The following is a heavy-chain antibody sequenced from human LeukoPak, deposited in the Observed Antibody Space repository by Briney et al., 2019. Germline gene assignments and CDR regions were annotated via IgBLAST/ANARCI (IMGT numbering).Heavy chain of an antibody. J-gene: IGHJ3*02. CDR2: IYQSGST. Sequence: SETLSLTCTVSGGSISNYYWSWIRQPPGKGLEWIGYIYQSGSTDYNPSLKSRVTISVDTSKNQFSLKLSSVTAADTAVYYCARGYCSGGSCYPNDAFDIWGQGTMVTVSS. V-gene: IGHV4-59*08. CDR3: ARGYCSGGSCYPNDAFDI. D-gene: IGHD2-15*01. CDR1: GGSISNYY.